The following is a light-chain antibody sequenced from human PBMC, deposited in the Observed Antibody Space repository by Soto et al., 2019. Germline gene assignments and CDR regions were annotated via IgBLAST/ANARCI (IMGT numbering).Light chain of an antibody. CDR2: KAS. Sequence: DIQMTQSPSTLSESVGDRATITCRAIQSFRGWWAGYKQKPGKAPKLLIYKASSLQGGVPSRFSGSGSGTEFTLTISSLQPDDFATYYCQQSFTFGPGTKVDIK. V-gene: IGKV1-5*03. CDR1: QSFRGW. CDR3: QQSFT. J-gene: IGKJ3*01.